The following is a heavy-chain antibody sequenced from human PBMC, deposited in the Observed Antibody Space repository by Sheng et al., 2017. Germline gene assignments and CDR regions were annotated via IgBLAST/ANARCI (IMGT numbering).Heavy chain of an antibody. V-gene: IGHV1-69*04. J-gene: IGHJ6*03. CDR2: IIPILGIA. Sequence: QVQLVQSGAEVKKPGSSVKVSCKASGGTFSSYAISWVRQAPGQGLEWMGGIIPILGIANYAQKFQGRVTITADKSTSTAYMELSSLRSEDTAVYYCARATPYNWNDVYYYYYMDVWGKGTTVTVSS. CDR1: GGTFSSYA. CDR3: ARATPYNWNDVYYYYYMDV. D-gene: IGHD1-1*01.